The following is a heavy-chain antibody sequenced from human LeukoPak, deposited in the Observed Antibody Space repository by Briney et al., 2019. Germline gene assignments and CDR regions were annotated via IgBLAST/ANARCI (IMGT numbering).Heavy chain of an antibody. CDR1: GGTFSSYA. D-gene: IGHD5-24*01. CDR2: IIPIFGTA. J-gene: IGHJ4*02. V-gene: IGHV1-69*13. CDR3: ARGRDGYWYYFDY. Sequence: ASVEVSCKASGGTFSSYAISWVRQAPGQGLEWMGGIIPIFGTANYAQKFQGRVTITADESTSTAYMELSSLRSEDTAVYYCARGRDGYWYYFDYWGQGTLVTVSS.